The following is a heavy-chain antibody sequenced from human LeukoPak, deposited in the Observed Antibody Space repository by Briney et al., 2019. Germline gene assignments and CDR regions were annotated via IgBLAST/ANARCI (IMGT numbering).Heavy chain of an antibody. CDR1: GFTFSSYW. J-gene: IGHJ4*02. V-gene: IGHV3-7*01. Sequence: GGSLRLSCAASGFTFSSYWMSWVRQAPGKRLEWVANIKQDGSEKYYADSVKGRFTISRDNAKNSLYLQMNTLRGEDTAIYYCARLTSLLWSGDYSDYWGQGTLVTVSS. CDR3: ARLTSLLWSGDYSDY. CDR2: IKQDGSEK. D-gene: IGHD3-10*01.